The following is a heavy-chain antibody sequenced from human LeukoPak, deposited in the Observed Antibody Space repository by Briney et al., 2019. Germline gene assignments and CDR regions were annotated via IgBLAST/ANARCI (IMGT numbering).Heavy chain of an antibody. CDR3: ARSSIVVVSILDY. CDR1: GFPFSSYA. J-gene: IGHJ4*02. CDR2: ISSNGGST. D-gene: IGHD2-2*01. V-gene: IGHV3-64*01. Sequence: TGGSLRLSCAASGFPFSSYAMHWVRQAPGKGLEYVSAISSNGGSTSYANSVEGRFTISRDNSKNTLYLQMGSLRAEDMAVYYCARSSIVVVSILDYWGQGTLVTISS.